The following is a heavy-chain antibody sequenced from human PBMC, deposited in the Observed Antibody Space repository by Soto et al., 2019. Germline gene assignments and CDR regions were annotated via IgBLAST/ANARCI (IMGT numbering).Heavy chain of an antibody. J-gene: IGHJ4*02. CDR1: GFTFDNNG. V-gene: IGHV3-74*01. CDR2: IRTDGSSP. D-gene: IGHD3-10*01. CDR3: ARDRIAGSGSCDN. Sequence: PGGSLRLSCAASGFTFDNNGMHWVRPEPGKGLVWVPRIRTDGSSPNYADSVEGRFTISSDNAKNTLYLQMNSLRVEDTAVYYCARDRIAGSGSCDNWGQGTLVTVSS.